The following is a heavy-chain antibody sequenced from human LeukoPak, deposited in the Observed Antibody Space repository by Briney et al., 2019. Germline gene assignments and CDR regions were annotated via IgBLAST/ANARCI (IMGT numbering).Heavy chain of an antibody. J-gene: IGHJ5*02. CDR2: IYYSGST. CDR3: ARHVVNYVWGGYGFDP. V-gene: IGHV4-59*08. D-gene: IGHD3-16*01. CDR1: GGSISSYY. Sequence: SETLSLTCTVSGGSISSYYWSWIRQPPGKGLEWIGYIYYSGSTNYNPSLKSRVTISVDTSKNQFSLKLSSVTAADTAVYYCARHVVNYVWGGYGFDPWGQGTLVTVSS.